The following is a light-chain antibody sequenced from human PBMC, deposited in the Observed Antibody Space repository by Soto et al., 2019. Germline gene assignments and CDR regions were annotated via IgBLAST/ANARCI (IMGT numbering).Light chain of an antibody. CDR3: QQSYMDPIT. CDR1: QSISTY. Sequence: DIQMTQSPSSLSASVGNRVTITCRASQSISTYLNWYQKKPGKAPNLLIYDASRLQSGVPSRFSGSGGGTDFTLSISSVQPEDFATYFCQQSYMDPITLGQGTLLEI. CDR2: DAS. J-gene: IGKJ5*01. V-gene: IGKV1-39*01.